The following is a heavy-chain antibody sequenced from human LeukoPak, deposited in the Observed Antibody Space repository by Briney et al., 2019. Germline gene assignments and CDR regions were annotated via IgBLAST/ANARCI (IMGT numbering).Heavy chain of an antibody. CDR2: IYYSGST. CDR1: GGSISSYY. V-gene: IGHV4-59*08. J-gene: IGHJ3*02. Sequence: SETLSLTCTVSGGSISSYYWSWIRQPPGKGLEWIGYIYYSGSTNYNPSLKSRVTISVDTSKNQFSLKLSSVTAADTAVYYCARHWGAFDAFDIWGQGTMVTVSS. CDR3: ARHWGAFDAFDI. D-gene: IGHD3-16*01.